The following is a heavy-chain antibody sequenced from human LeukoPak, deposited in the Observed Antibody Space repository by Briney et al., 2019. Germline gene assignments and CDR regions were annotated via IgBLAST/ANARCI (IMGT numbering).Heavy chain of an antibody. V-gene: IGHV4-38-2*02. CDR2: IYHSGNT. Sequence: PSETLSLTCTVSGYSISSGHYWGWVRQPPGKGLDWIGSIYHSGNTYCNPSLKSRVTISVDTSKNQFSLNLSSVTAADTAVYYCARHGYIAVAGTVDYWGQGTLITVSS. CDR3: ARHGYIAVAGTVDY. J-gene: IGHJ4*02. D-gene: IGHD6-19*01. CDR1: GYSISSGHY.